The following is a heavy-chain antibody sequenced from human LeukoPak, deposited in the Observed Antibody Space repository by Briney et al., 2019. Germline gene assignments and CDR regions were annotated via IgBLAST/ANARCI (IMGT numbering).Heavy chain of an antibody. V-gene: IGHV4-39*01. CDR1: GGSISSSSYY. Sequence: SETLSLTCTVSGGSISSSSYYWGWIRQPPGKGLEGIGGIYYSGSTYYNPSLKSRVTISVDTSKNQFSLKLSSVTAADTAVYYCARQLTYYDFWSGYPRYYYYYMDVWGKGTTVTVSS. CDR2: IYYSGST. J-gene: IGHJ6*03. D-gene: IGHD3-3*01. CDR3: ARQLTYYDFWSGYPRYYYYYMDV.